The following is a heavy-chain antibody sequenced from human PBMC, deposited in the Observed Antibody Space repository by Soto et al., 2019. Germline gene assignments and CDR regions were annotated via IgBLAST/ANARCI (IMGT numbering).Heavy chain of an antibody. CDR1: GFTFSDHY. CDR2: ISTTNTDT. CDR3: TRGHHSMDV. J-gene: IGHJ6*02. V-gene: IGHV3-11*06. Sequence: QVQLVESGGGSVKPGGSLRLSCAASGFTFSDHYMSWIRQAPGKGLEWVSYISTTNTDTDYADSVKGRFTISRDNAKNSLYLQMNSLRAEDTAVYYCTRGHHSMDVWGQGTAVTVSS.